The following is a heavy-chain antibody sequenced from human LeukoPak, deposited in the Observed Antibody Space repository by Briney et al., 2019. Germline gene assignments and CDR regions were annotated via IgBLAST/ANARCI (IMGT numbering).Heavy chain of an antibody. CDR3: ASYCSSTSCSQQDKVFPAIGSGFDY. V-gene: IGHV4-31*03. J-gene: IGHJ4*02. CDR2: IYYSGST. CDR1: GGSLSRGGYY. Sequence: PSQTLSLTCTVSGGSLSRGGYYWSWLRQHPGTGLEWVGYIYYSGSTYYNPSLKSRVTISVDTSKNQFSLKLSSVTAADTAVYYCASYCSSTSCSQQDKVFPAIGSGFDYWGQGTLVTVSS. D-gene: IGHD2-2*01.